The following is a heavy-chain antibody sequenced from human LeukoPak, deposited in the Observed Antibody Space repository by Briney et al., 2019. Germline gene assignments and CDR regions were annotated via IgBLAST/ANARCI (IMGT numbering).Heavy chain of an antibody. V-gene: IGHV3-7*01. Sequence: PGWSLRLSCAASGFTFSSYWMSWVRQAPGKGLDWVANIKLDGSAKYYVDSVKGRFTISRDNAKNSLYLQMNSLRAEDTAVYYCARDSGYSYASDYWGQGTLVTVSS. J-gene: IGHJ4*02. CDR3: ARDSGYSYASDY. D-gene: IGHD5-18*01. CDR2: IKLDGSAK. CDR1: GFTFSSYW.